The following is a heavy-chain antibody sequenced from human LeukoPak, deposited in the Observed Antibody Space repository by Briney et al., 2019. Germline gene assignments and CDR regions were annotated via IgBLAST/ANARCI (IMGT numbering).Heavy chain of an antibody. CDR2: IYSGGST. D-gene: IGHD3-9*01. J-gene: IGHJ6*02. CDR3: AREEAYYDILTPGNGMDV. CDR1: GFTVSSNY. V-gene: IGHV3-66*02. Sequence: GGSLRLSCAASGFTVSSNYMSWVRQAPGKGLEWVSVIYSGGSTYYADSVKGRFTISRDNFKNTLYLQMNSLRAEDTAVYYCAREEAYYDILTPGNGMDVWGQGTTVTVSS.